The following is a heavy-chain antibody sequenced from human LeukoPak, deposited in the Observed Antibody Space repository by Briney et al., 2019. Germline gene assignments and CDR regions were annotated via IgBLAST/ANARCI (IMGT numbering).Heavy chain of an antibody. CDR2: IWYDGSNK. Sequence: PGRSLRLSCAASGFTFSSYGMHWVRQAPGKGLEWVAVIWYDGSNKYYADSVKGRFTISRDNAKNSLYLQMNSLRAEDTAVYYCARGDCSSTSCYVYYYYYMDVWGKGTTVTVSS. D-gene: IGHD2-2*01. V-gene: IGHV3-33*01. J-gene: IGHJ6*03. CDR1: GFTFSSYG. CDR3: ARGDCSSTSCYVYYYYYMDV.